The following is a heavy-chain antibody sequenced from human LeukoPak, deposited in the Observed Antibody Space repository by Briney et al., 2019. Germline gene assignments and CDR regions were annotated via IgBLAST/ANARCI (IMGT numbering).Heavy chain of an antibody. CDR2: TSTSGGSA. Sequence: PGGSLRLSCAASGNYWMHWVRQAPGKGLEWVSATSTSGGSAYYADSVKGRFTISRDNSKNTLYLQMNSLGAEDTAVYYCAEAKLELRYYFHYWGQGTLVTVSS. V-gene: IGHV3-23*01. CDR3: AEAKLELRYYFHY. J-gene: IGHJ4*02. D-gene: IGHD1-7*01. CDR1: GNYW.